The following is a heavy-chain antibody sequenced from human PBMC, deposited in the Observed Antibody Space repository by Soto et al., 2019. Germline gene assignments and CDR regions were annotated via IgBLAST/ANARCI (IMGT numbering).Heavy chain of an antibody. D-gene: IGHD5-12*01. CDR3: AKPYTGDRGYDFCNY. CDR1: GFIFTEYA. V-gene: IGHV3-23*01. Sequence: PGGTLRLSCATSGFIFTEYAMTWVRQAPGKGLEWVSTITSATFSTYYADSVKGRFTISRDNSRTTLYLQMNSLRVDDTAVYYCAKPYTGDRGYDFCNYWGQGILVTVSS. CDR2: ITSATFST. J-gene: IGHJ4*02.